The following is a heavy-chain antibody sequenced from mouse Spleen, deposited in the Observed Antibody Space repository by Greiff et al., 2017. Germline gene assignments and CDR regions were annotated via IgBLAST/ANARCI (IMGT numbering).Heavy chain of an antibody. V-gene: IGHV1-55*01. CDR3: ARYGSYGTWFAY. D-gene: IGHD1-1*02. CDR1: GYTFTSYW. J-gene: IGHJ3*01. Sequence: QVQLQQPGAELVKPGASVKMSCKASGYTFTSYWITWVKQRPGQGLEWIGDIYPGSGSTNYNEKFKSKATLTVDTSSSTAYMQLSSLTSEDSAVYYCARYGSYGTWFAYWGQGTLVTVSA. CDR2: IYPGSGST.